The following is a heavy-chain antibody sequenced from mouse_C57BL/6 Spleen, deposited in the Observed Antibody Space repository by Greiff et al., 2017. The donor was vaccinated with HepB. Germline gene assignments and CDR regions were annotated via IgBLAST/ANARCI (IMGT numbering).Heavy chain of an antibody. CDR2: IDPETGGT. Sequence: QVQLKESGAELVRPGASVTLSCKASGYTFTDYEMHWVKQTPVHGLEWIGAIDPETGGTAYNQKFKGKAILTADKSSSTAYMELRSLTSEDSAVYYCTKGLLQAWFAYWGQGTLVTVSA. V-gene: IGHV1-15*01. CDR3: TKGLLQAWFAY. D-gene: IGHD2-3*01. CDR1: GYTFTDYE. J-gene: IGHJ3*01.